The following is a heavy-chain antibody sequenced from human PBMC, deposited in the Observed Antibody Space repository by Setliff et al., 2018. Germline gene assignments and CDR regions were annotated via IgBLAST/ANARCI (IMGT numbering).Heavy chain of an antibody. V-gene: IGHV3-21*01. CDR2: LSSANNYI. D-gene: IGHD2-2*01. Sequence: KPGGSLRLSCAASGFAFASYNMIWVRQAPGKGLEWVSSLSSANNYIVYADSVKGRFTISRDNAKSSLYLQMNSLSAEDTAIYYCARSENCFSTPCSPYDYWGQGTLVTVSS. J-gene: IGHJ4*02. CDR1: GFAFASYN. CDR3: ARSENCFSTPCSPYDY.